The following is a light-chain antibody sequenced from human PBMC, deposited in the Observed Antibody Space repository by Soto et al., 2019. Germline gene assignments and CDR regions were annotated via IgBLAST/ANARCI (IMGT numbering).Light chain of an antibody. Sequence: QSALTQPRSVSGSPGQSVTISCTGTSSDVGSYNYVSWYQQHPGKAPKLMIFDVSERPSGVPDRFSGSKSGNTASLTISGRQAEDEADYYCCSYAGSYTEVFGTGTKLTVL. CDR1: SSDVGSYNY. CDR2: DVS. J-gene: IGLJ1*01. V-gene: IGLV2-11*01. CDR3: CSYAGSYTEV.